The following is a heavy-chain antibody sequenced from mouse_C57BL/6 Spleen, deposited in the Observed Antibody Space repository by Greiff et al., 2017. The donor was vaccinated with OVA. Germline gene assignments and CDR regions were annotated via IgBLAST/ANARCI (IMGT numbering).Heavy chain of an antibody. CDR3: ARQLGPGDYFDY. Sequence: EVQLVESGGDLVKPGGSLKLSCAASGFTFSSYGMSWVRQTPDKRLEWVATISSGGSYTYYPDSVKGRFTISRDNAKNTLYLQMSSLKSEDTAMYYCARQLGPGDYFDYWGQGTTLTVSS. V-gene: IGHV5-6*01. D-gene: IGHD4-1*01. CDR1: GFTFSSYG. J-gene: IGHJ2*01. CDR2: ISSGGSYT.